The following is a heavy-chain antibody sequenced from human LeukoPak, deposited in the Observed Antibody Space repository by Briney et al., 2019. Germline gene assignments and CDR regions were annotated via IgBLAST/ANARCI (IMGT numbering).Heavy chain of an antibody. CDR3: ARSGYSGYEYYFDY. V-gene: IGHV4-59*01. Sequence: SETLSLTCTVSGGSISSYYWSWIRQPPGKGLEWIGYIYYSGSTNHNPSLKSRVTISVDTSKNQFSLKLSSVTAADTAVYYCARSGYSGYEYYFDYWGQGTLVTVSS. D-gene: IGHD5-12*01. CDR2: IYYSGST. J-gene: IGHJ4*02. CDR1: GGSISSYY.